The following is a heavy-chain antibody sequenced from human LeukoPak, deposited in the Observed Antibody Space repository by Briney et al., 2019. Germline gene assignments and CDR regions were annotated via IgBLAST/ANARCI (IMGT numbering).Heavy chain of an antibody. Sequence: SQTLSLTCTVSGGSISSGGYYWSWIRQHPGKGLEWIGYIYYSGSTYYSPSLKSRVTISVDTSKNQFSLKLSSVTAADTAVYYCARAPIVLMVYAYTGYYGMDVWGQGTTVTVSS. D-gene: IGHD2-8*01. V-gene: IGHV4-31*03. CDR1: GGSISSGGYY. J-gene: IGHJ6*02. CDR3: ARAPIVLMVYAYTGYYGMDV. CDR2: IYYSGST.